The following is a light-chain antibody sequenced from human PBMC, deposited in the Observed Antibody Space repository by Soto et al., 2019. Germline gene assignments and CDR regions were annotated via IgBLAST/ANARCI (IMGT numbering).Light chain of an antibody. V-gene: IGLV1-47*01. CDR2: RNN. CDR3: AAWDDSLSGHYV. Sequence: QSVLTQPPSASGTPGQRVTISCSGSSSKIGSNYVYWYQQLPGTAPKLLIYRNNQRPSGVPDRFSGSKSGTSASLAISGLRSEDEADYYCAAWDDSLSGHYVFGTGTKVTVL. CDR1: SSKIGSNY. J-gene: IGLJ1*01.